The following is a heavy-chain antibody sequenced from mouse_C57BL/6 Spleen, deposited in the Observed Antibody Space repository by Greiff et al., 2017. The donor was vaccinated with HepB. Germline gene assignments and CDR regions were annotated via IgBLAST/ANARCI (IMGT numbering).Heavy chain of an antibody. D-gene: IGHD2-5*01. V-gene: IGHV2-9-1*01. CDR2: IWTGGGT. CDR1: GFSLTSYA. CDR3: DGDEDVFYSNYYFDY. Sequence: VQLVESGPGLVAPSQSLSITCTASGFSLTSYAISWVRQPPGKGLEWLGVIWTGGGTNYNSALKSRLTISKDNSKSQIFLKMISLLTYDTARYYYDGDEDVFYSNYYFDYWGQGTTLTVSS. J-gene: IGHJ2*01.